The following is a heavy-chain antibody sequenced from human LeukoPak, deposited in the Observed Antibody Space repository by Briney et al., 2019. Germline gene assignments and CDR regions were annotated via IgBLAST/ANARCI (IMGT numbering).Heavy chain of an antibody. CDR2: IIPIFGTA. V-gene: IGHV1-69*05. Sequence: ASVKVSCKASGGTFSSYAISWVRQAPGQGLEWMGGIIPIFGTANYAQKFQGRVTITTDESTSTAYMELSSLRSEDTAVYYCALGIVVVPAAIVWDYWGQGTLVTVSS. D-gene: IGHD2-2*01. CDR3: ALGIVVVPAAIVWDY. CDR1: GGTFSSYA. J-gene: IGHJ4*02.